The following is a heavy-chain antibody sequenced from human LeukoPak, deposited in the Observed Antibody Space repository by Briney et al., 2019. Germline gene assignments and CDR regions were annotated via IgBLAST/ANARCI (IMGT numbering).Heavy chain of an antibody. CDR1: GFTFGSPW. CDR2: INSDGSAT. D-gene: IGHD3-10*01. Sequence: GGSLRLSCAASGFTFGSPWMHWVRQAPGKGLVWVSRINSDGSATAYADSVRGRFTISRDNAKNSLYLQMNSLRVDDTAVYFCARDLSFGAPVAFDIWGQGTMLTVSS. V-gene: IGHV3-74*01. CDR3: ARDLSFGAPVAFDI. J-gene: IGHJ3*02.